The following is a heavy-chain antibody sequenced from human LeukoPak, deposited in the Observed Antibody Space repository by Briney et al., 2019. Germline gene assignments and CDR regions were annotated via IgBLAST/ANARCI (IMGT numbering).Heavy chain of an antibody. Sequence: GGSLRLSCTASGFTFGDYAMSWFRQAPGKGLEWVGFIRSKAYGGTTEYAASVKGRFTISRDDSKSIAYLQMNSLKTEDTAVYYCTRVGAPGMVDYWGQGTPVTVSS. J-gene: IGHJ4*02. CDR3: TRVGAPGMVDY. V-gene: IGHV3-49*03. CDR1: GFTFGDYA. CDR2: IRSKAYGGTT. D-gene: IGHD1-26*01.